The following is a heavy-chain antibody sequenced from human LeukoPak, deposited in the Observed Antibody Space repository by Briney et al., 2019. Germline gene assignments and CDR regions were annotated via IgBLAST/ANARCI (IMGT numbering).Heavy chain of an antibody. CDR3: ARLGYSYGYLAYFDY. J-gene: IGHJ4*02. CDR1: GYSISSGYY. CDR2: IYHSGST. D-gene: IGHD5-18*01. Sequence: SETLSLTCTVSGYSISSGYYWGWIRQPPGKGLEWIGSIYHSGSTYYNPSLKSRVTISVDTSKNQFSLKLSSVTAADTAVYYCARLGYSYGYLAYFDYWGQGTLVTVSS. V-gene: IGHV4-38-2*02.